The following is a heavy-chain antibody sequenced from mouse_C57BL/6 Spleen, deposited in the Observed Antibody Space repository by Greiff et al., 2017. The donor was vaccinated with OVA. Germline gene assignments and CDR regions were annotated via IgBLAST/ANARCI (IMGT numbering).Heavy chain of an antibody. CDR3: ARRVYYDYDGGYFDV. D-gene: IGHD2-4*01. J-gene: IGHJ1*03. V-gene: IGHV1-55*01. CDR1: GYTFTSYW. CDR2: IYPGSGST. Sequence: VQLQQPGAELVKPGASVKMSCKASGYTFTSYWITWVKQRPGQGLEWIGDIYPGSGSTNYNEKFKSKATLTVDTSSSTAYMQRSSLTSEDSAVYYCARRVYYDYDGGYFDVWGTGTTVTVSS.